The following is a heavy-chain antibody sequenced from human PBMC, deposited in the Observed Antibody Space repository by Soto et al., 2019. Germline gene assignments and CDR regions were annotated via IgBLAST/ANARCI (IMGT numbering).Heavy chain of an antibody. V-gene: IGHV2-5*01. J-gene: IGHJ6*02. CDR1: GFSLSSGGVG. Sequence: QITLTESGPPLVRPTQTLTLTCTFSGFSLSSGGVGVAWIRQPPGGPLDGLALTYGNDDKRYNPSLRSRLTITQDTSKNQVVFSLTNMDPVDTATYYCARQYYNFWSGFNYGMDVWGQGTTVTVSS. D-gene: IGHD3-3*01. CDR2: TYGNDDK. CDR3: ARQYYNFWSGFNYGMDV.